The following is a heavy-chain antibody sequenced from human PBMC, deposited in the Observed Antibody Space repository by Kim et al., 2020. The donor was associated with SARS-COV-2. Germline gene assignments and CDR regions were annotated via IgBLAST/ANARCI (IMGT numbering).Heavy chain of an antibody. D-gene: IGHD3-10*01. V-gene: IGHV7-4-1*02. Sequence: ASVKVSCKASGYTFTSYAMNWVRQAPGQGLEWMGWINTNTGNPTFAQGFTGRFVFSLDTSVSTAYLQISSLKAEDTAVYYCARDEGGQEWFGETHGTDYWGQGTLVTVSS. CDR3: ARDEGGQEWFGETHGTDY. CDR1: GYTFTSYA. CDR2: INTNTGNP. J-gene: IGHJ4*02.